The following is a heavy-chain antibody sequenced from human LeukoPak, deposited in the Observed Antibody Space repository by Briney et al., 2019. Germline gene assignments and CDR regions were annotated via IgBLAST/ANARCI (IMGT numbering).Heavy chain of an antibody. CDR3: ARITKTGYSSSWCFDY. V-gene: IGHV4-59*08. Sequence: SETLSLTCTVSGGSMSSYYWSWIRQPPGKGLEWIGYIYYSGSTNYNPSLKSRVTISVDTSKNQFSLKLSSVTAADTAVYYCARITKTGYSSSWCFDYWGQGTLVTVSS. J-gene: IGHJ4*02. D-gene: IGHD6-13*01. CDR1: GGSMSSYY. CDR2: IYYSGST.